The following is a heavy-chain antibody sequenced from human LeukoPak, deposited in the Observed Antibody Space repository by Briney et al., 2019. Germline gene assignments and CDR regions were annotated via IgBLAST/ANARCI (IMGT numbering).Heavy chain of an antibody. D-gene: IGHD6-19*01. J-gene: IGHJ4*02. CDR3: ARDDQGAVTAY. V-gene: IGHV3-66*01. Sequence: GGSLRLSCAAPGFTVSSNYMSWVRQAPGKGVEWVSVIYSGGSTYYADSVKGRFTISRDNSKNTLYLQMNSLRAEDTAVYYCARDDQGAVTAYWGQGTLVTVSS. CDR1: GFTVSSNY. CDR2: IYSGGST.